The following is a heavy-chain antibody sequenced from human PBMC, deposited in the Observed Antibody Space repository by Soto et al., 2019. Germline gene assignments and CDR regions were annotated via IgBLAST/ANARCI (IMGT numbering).Heavy chain of an antibody. CDR1: GGTFSSYA. CDR2: ITPMYGTT. V-gene: IGHV1-69*06. D-gene: IGHD6-13*01. Sequence: QVQLVQSGAEVKKPGSSVTVSCKASGGTFSSYAISWVRQAPGHGLEWVGVITPMYGTTNFAHKFQGRVTISADKSTSTAYMEVRRLRSEDTAVYYCATDQVNNIAAAGQFDYWGQGTLVTVSS. CDR3: ATDQVNNIAAAGQFDY. J-gene: IGHJ4*02.